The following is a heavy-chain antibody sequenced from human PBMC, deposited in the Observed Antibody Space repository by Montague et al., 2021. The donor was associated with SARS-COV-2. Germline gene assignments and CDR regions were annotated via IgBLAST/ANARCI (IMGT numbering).Heavy chain of an antibody. CDR1: GGSISSSSYY. V-gene: IGHV4-39*01. D-gene: IGHD3-10*01. J-gene: IGHJ4*02. Sequence: SETLSLTCTLSGGSISSSSYYWGWIRQPPGKGLEWIGSIYYSGSTYYNPSLKSRVTISVDTSKNQFSLKLSSVTAADTAVHYCASRGAGWFGSNPERFDYWGQGTLVTVSS. CDR2: IYYSGST. CDR3: ASRGAGWFGSNPERFDY.